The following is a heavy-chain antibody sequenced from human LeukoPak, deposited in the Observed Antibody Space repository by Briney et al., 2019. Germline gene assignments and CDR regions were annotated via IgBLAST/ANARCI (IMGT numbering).Heavy chain of an antibody. Sequence: GGSLRLSCVASGFSFRAYWMHWVRHAPGKGLVWVAHIHSDGSNTRYADSVKGRFTISRDNARNTLYLQMNSLRAEDTAVYYCVRCDYYDTTGFYYGMDVWGQGTTVTVSS. D-gene: IGHD3-22*01. J-gene: IGHJ6*02. CDR3: VRCDYYDTTGFYYGMDV. V-gene: IGHV3-74*01. CDR2: IHSDGSNT. CDR1: GFSFRAYW.